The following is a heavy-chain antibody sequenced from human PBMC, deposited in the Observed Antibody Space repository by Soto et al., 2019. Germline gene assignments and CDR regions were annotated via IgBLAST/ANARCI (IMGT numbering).Heavy chain of an antibody. D-gene: IGHD5-18*01. CDR2: INHSGST. V-gene: IGHV4-34*01. CDR3: ARGGYSYGQWWFDP. J-gene: IGHJ5*02. CDR1: GGSFSGYY. Sequence: QVQLQQWGAGLLKPSETLSLTCAVYGGSFSGYYWSWIRQPPGKGLEWIGEINHSGSTNYNPSLKSRVTISVDTSKNQFSLKLSSVTAADTAVYYCARGGYSYGQWWFDPWGQGTLVTVSS.